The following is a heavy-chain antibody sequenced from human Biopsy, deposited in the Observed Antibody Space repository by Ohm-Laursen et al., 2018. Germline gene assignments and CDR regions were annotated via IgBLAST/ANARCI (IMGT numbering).Heavy chain of an antibody. J-gene: IGHJ4*02. Sequence: LRLSCAASGFTFSSYAVSWVRQAPGKGLEWVSGIYSAGSPHYADSVRGRFTISRDNSKGMVFLQMNSLRAEDTAVYYCARDLAVAGPGVYYFDHWGQGTPVTVSS. CDR1: GFTFSSYA. V-gene: IGHV3-66*01. D-gene: IGHD6-19*01. CDR2: IYSAGSP. CDR3: ARDLAVAGPGVYYFDH.